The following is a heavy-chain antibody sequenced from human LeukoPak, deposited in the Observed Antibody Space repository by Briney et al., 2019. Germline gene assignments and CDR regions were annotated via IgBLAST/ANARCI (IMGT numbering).Heavy chain of an antibody. CDR3: ARGTAALGYCSSTSCYHLGNNWFDP. V-gene: IGHV4-34*01. CDR1: GFTFSSYA. CDR2: INHSGST. J-gene: IGHJ5*02. Sequence: GSLRLSCVASGFTFSSYAMAWVRQAPGKGLEWIGEINHSGSTNYNPSLKSRVTISVDTSKNQFSLKLSSVTAADTAVYYCARGTAALGYCSSTSCYHLGNNWFDPWGQGTLVTVSS. D-gene: IGHD2-2*01.